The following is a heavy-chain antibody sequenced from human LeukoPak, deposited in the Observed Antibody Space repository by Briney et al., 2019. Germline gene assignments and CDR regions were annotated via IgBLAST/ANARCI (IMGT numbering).Heavy chain of an antibody. V-gene: IGHV3-30*02. D-gene: IGHD2-2*01. Sequence: PGGSLRLSCAASGFTFSSYGMHWVRQAPGKGLEWVAFIRYDGSNKYYADSVKGRFTISRDNSKNTLYLQMNSLRAEDTAVYYCAKGPYCSSTSCSFPYYYYMDVWGKGTTVTVSS. CDR2: IRYDGSNK. J-gene: IGHJ6*03. CDR1: GFTFSSYG. CDR3: AKGPYCSSTSCSFPYYYYMDV.